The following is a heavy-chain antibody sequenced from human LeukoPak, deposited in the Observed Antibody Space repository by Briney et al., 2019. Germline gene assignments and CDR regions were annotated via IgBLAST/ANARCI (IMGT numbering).Heavy chain of an antibody. CDR2: INPNSGGT. J-gene: IGHJ6*02. Sequence: ASVKVSCKASGYTFTGYYMHWVRQAPGQGLEWMGWINPNSGGTNYAQKFQGRVTMTRDTSISTAYMELSRLRSDDTAVYYCARGRLLLRFGTQLMGDGMDVWGQGTTVTVSS. D-gene: IGHD3-10*01. CDR1: GYTFTGYY. V-gene: IGHV1-2*02. CDR3: ARGRLLLRFGTQLMGDGMDV.